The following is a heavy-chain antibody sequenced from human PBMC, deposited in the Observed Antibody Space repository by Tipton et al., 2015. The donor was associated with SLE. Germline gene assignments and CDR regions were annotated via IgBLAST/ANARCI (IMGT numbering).Heavy chain of an antibody. CDR3: ARGRVPNT. J-gene: IGHJ5*02. CDR2: IYHGGSGST. CDR1: GGSISSASYY. V-gene: IGHV4-61*10. Sequence: TLSLTCTVSGGSISSASYYWNWIRQPAGKGLEWIAYIYHGGSGSTNYNPSLKSRVTISVDASKNQVSLILTSVTAADTAVYYCARGRVPNTWGQGTLVTVST.